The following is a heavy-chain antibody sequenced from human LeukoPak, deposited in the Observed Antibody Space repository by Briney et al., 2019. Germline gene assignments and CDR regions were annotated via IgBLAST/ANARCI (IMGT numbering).Heavy chain of an antibody. CDR1: GGSISSSSYY. V-gene: IGHV4-39*01. CDR2: IYYIGST. Sequence: SETLSLTCTVSGGSISSSSYYWGWIRQPPGKGLEWMGSIYYIGSTYYNPSLKGRVTISVDTSKNQFSLKLSSVTSADTAVYYXARIDSSSWFWGQGTLVTVSS. J-gene: IGHJ4*02. CDR3: ARIDSSSWF. D-gene: IGHD6-13*01.